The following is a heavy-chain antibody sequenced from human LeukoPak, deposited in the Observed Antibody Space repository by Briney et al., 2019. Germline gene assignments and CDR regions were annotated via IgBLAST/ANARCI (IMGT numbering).Heavy chain of an antibody. D-gene: IGHD6-19*01. CDR2: IIPIFGTA. V-gene: IGHV1-69*13. CDR1: GGTFSSYV. J-gene: IGHJ5*02. Sequence: SVKVSCKASGGTFSSYVISWVRQAPGQGLEWMGGIIPIFGTAKYAQKFQGRVTITADESTSTAYMELSSLRSEDTAVYYCARAVAAPPHNWFDPWGQGTLVTVSS. CDR3: ARAVAAPPHNWFDP.